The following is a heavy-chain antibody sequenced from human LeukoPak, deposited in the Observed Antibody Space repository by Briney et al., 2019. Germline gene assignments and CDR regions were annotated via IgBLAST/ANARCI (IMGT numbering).Heavy chain of an antibody. J-gene: IGHJ6*03. Sequence: SVKVSCKASGGTFSSYAISWVRQAPGQGLEWMGGIIPIFGTANSAQKFQGRVTITADESTSTAYMELSSLRSEDTAVYYCAREWRFQGSGSYYTPYYYWTSGAKGPRSPSP. CDR3: AREWRFQGSGSYYTPYYYWTS. D-gene: IGHD3-10*01. CDR2: IIPIFGTA. V-gene: IGHV1-69*13. CDR1: GGTFSSYA.